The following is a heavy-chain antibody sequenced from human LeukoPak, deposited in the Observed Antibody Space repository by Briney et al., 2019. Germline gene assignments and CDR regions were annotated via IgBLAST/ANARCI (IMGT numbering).Heavy chain of an antibody. CDR3: ARDPNGDYIGAFEF. Sequence: GGSLRLSCAASGFTFSNYAVMWVRQAPGQGLEWVSAINSGGAPRYADSVKGRFTISRDNSKNMLYLQMNSLRAEDTAQYFCARDPNGDYIGAFEFWGQGTGVTVSS. V-gene: IGHV3-23*01. CDR2: INSGGAP. D-gene: IGHD4-17*01. J-gene: IGHJ3*01. CDR1: GFTFSNYA.